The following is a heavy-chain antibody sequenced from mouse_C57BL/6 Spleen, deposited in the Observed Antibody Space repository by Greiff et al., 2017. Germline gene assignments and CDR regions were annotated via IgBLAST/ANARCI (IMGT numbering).Heavy chain of an antibody. CDR1: GYTFTSYT. D-gene: IGHD2-5*01. J-gene: IGHJ3*01. Sequence: QVQLQQSGAELARPGASVKMSCKASGYTFTSYTIHWVKHRPGQGLEWIGYINPSSGYTKYNQKFKDKATLTADKSSSTAYMQLSNLTSEDSAVYYCARYYSNFGGFAYWGQGTLVTVSA. CDR3: ARYYSNFGGFAY. CDR2: INPSSGYT. V-gene: IGHV1-4*01.